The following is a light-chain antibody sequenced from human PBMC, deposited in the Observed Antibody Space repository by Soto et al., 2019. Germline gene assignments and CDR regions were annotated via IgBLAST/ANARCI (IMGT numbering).Light chain of an antibody. Sequence: IQLTQSPAFLSASVVDRVTITCVASQGTSSYLAWFQQKPGRAPKLLIYGASTLQSGVPARFSGSGSGTDFTLTISNLQPEDFATYYCQQLNAYPLTFGQGTRLEIK. CDR3: QQLNAYPLT. CDR1: QGTSSY. V-gene: IGKV1-9*01. CDR2: GAS. J-gene: IGKJ5*01.